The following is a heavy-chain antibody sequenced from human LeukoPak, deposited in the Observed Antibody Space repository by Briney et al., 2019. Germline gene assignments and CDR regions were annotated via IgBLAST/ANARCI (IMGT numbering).Heavy chain of an antibody. CDR2: INPNSGGT. D-gene: IGHD3-9*01. Sequence: ASVKVSCKASGYTFTGYYMHWVRQAHGQGLEWMGRINPNSGGTNYAQKFQGRVTMTRDTSISTAYMELSRLRSDDTAVYYCARDSDVLRYFDWSRHFDYWGQGTLVTVSS. J-gene: IGHJ4*02. CDR1: GYTFTGYY. V-gene: IGHV1-2*06. CDR3: ARDSDVLRYFDWSRHFDY.